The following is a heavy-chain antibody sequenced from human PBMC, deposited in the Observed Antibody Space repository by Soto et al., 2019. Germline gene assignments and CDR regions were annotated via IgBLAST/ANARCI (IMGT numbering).Heavy chain of an antibody. V-gene: IGHV3-23*01. Sequence: EVQLLESGGGLVRPGGSLRLSCTASGFSFSSYALCWVRQAPGKGLEWVSTISGSDGKTYYADSVKGRFSISRDTSKTTLYLEMTSLRVEDTAVYYCARWSFLDYWGQGTRVTVS. D-gene: IGHD1-26*01. CDR3: ARWSFLDY. CDR1: GFSFSSYA. CDR2: ISGSDGKT. J-gene: IGHJ4*02.